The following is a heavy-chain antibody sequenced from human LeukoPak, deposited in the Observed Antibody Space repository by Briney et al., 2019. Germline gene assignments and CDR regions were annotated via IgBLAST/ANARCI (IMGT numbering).Heavy chain of an antibody. CDR2: IKQGGSEK. CDR3: ARIYCSSISCHFDY. Sequence: GGSLRLSCAASGFTFSSYWMSWVRQAAGRGLDWVANIKQGGSEKYYVDSVKGRFTISRDDAKSSLYLQMNSLRAEDTAVYYCARIYCSSISCHFDYWGQGTQVTVSS. V-gene: IGHV3-7*01. CDR1: GFTFSSYW. J-gene: IGHJ4*02. D-gene: IGHD2-2*01.